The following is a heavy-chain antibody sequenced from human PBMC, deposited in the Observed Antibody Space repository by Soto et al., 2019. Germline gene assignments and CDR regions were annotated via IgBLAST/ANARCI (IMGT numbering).Heavy chain of an antibody. Sequence: SETLSLTCAVSGGSISSGGYSWSWIRQPPGKGLEWIGYIYHSGSTYYNPSLKSRVTISVDTSKNQFSLKLSSVTAADTAVYYCAREYTYGSNFFDCWGQGALVTVSS. J-gene: IGHJ4*02. CDR1: GGSISSGGYS. V-gene: IGHV4-30-2*05. CDR2: IYHSGST. CDR3: AREYTYGSNFFDC. D-gene: IGHD2-2*02.